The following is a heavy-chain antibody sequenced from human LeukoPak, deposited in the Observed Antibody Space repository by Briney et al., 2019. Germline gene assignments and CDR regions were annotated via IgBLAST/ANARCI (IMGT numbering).Heavy chain of an antibody. D-gene: IGHD3-22*01. J-gene: IGHJ4*02. CDR1: GYSFNNHD. Sequence: GASVTVSFKASGYSFNNHDINWVRQATGQGLEWLGRMNPNSGNAAYAQKLQGRVTMTWYSSTNTAYLEVIALRSDDTAVYYCAKSSGDYFFDYWGQGTLVTVSS. CDR2: MNPNSGNA. CDR3: AKSSGDYFFDY. V-gene: IGHV1-8*01.